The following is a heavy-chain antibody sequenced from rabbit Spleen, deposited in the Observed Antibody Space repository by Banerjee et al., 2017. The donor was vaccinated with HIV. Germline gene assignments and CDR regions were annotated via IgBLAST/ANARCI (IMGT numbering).Heavy chain of an antibody. Sequence: QEQLGESGGGLVKPEGSLTLTCKAYGFSFNDRDVMCWVRQAPGKGLEWIGCIYAGSSGSTYYASWAKGRFSISKTSSTTVTLQMTSLTAADTATYLCARDLAGVIDWNFVLGGPGTLGTVS. J-gene: IGHJ4*01. V-gene: IGHV1S45*01. CDR3: ARDLAGVIDWNFVL. CDR2: IYAGSSGST. D-gene: IGHD4-1*01. CDR1: GFSFNDRDV.